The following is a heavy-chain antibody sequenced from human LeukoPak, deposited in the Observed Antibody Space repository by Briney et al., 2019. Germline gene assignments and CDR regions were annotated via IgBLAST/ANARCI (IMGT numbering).Heavy chain of an antibody. CDR3: ARVLTGTTWRSFYVHNFDY. Sequence: PLQTLSLTCTVSGGSISSGDYYWTWIRQPPGKGLEWIAYIYYTGSTYYNPSLKSRVTISVDTSKNQFSLKMTSLTAADTAVYYCARVLTGTTWRSFYVHNFDYWGQGTLVTVSS. CDR2: IYYTGST. CDR1: GGSISSGDYY. D-gene: IGHD1-7*01. V-gene: IGHV4-30-4*01. J-gene: IGHJ4*02.